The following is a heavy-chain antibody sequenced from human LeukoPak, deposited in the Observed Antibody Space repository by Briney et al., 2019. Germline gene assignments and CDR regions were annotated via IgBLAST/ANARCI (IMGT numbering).Heavy chain of an antibody. CDR3: AKWGDYDVLTGYYDSDY. D-gene: IGHD3-9*01. CDR2: ISGRGDST. J-gene: IGHJ4*02. CDR1: GFRISNYA. Sequence: GGSLRLSCAASGFRISNYAMTWVRQAPGKGLEWVSTISGRGDSTYDADSVKGRSTISRDKSKNTLYLQMNSLRVEDTAVYHCAKWGDYDVLTGYYDSDYWGQGTLVTVPS. V-gene: IGHV3-23*01.